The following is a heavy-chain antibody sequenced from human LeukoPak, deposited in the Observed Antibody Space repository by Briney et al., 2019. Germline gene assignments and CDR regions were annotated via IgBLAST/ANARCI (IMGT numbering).Heavy chain of an antibody. CDR1: GGSISSYY. D-gene: IGHD3-16*01. J-gene: IGHJ4*02. Sequence: VRPSETLSLTCTVSGGSISSYYWSWVRQPPGKALEWIGYIYYSGNTNYNPSLRSRVSISIDTSRNQFSLKLSSVTAADTAMYYCARGGGPPSYFDYWGQGTLVTGSS. CDR2: IYYSGNT. V-gene: IGHV4-59*01. CDR3: ARGGGPPSYFDY.